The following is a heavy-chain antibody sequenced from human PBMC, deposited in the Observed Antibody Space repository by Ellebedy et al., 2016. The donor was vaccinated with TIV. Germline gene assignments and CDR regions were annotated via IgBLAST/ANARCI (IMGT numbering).Heavy chain of an antibody. V-gene: IGHV3-23*01. D-gene: IGHD6-19*01. CDR3: ATCPYGSGCYDAFDI. J-gene: IGHJ3*02. CDR2: ISYSGGST. CDR1: GFTFSSYA. Sequence: GESLKISXAASGFTFSSYAMSWVRQAPGKGLEWVSAISYSGGSTYYADSVKGRFTISRDNSKNTLFLQMNSLRAEDTAVYYCATCPYGSGCYDAFDIWGQGTMVTVSS.